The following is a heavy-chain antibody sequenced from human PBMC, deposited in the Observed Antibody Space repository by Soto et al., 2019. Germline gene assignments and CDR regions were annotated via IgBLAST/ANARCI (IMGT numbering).Heavy chain of an antibody. CDR2: IIPIFGTA. Sequence: QVQLVQSGAEVKKPGSSVKVSCKASGGTFSSYAISWVRQAPGQGLEWMGGIIPIFGTANYAQKFQGRVTITADESTSTAYMELSSLRSEDTAVYYCARGGICSGGSCHPRTYYYYYYGMDVWGQGTTVTVSS. V-gene: IGHV1-69*01. J-gene: IGHJ6*02. D-gene: IGHD2-15*01. CDR3: ARGGICSGGSCHPRTYYYYYYGMDV. CDR1: GGTFSSYA.